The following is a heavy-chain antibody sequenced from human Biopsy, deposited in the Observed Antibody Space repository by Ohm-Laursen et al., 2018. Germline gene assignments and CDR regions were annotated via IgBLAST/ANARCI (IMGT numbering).Heavy chain of an antibody. CDR1: GFPFSDYY. Sequence: SLRLSCSAPGFPFSDYYMRWIRQAPGKGLEWVSYISSGGTTIYYADSVKGRFTVARDNAKNSLYLQLNSLRAEDTAVYYCARDSRRTAREGGMDVWGQGTTVTVSS. V-gene: IGHV3-11*04. D-gene: IGHD6-6*01. CDR2: ISSGGTTI. CDR3: ARDSRRTAREGGMDV. J-gene: IGHJ6*02.